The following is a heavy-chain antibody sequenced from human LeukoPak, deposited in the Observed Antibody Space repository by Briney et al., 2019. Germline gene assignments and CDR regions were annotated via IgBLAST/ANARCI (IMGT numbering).Heavy chain of an antibody. V-gene: IGHV5-51*01. CDR2: IYPGDSDT. D-gene: IGHD3-22*01. CDR3: ARGDYYDSSGLDY. Sequence: PGESLKISCKGSGYSFTSYWIGWVRQMPGKGLEWMGVIYPGDSDTRYSPSFQGQDTISADKSISTAYLQWSSLKASDTAMYYCARGDYYDSSGLDYWGQGTLVTVSS. J-gene: IGHJ4*02. CDR1: GYSFTSYW.